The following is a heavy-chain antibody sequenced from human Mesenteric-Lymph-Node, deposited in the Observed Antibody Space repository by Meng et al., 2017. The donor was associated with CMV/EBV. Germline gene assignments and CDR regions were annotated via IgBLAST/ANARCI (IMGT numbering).Heavy chain of an antibody. D-gene: IGHD1-26*01. CDR1: GGSFSGYY. Sequence: ETLSLTCAVYGGSFSGYYWSWIRQPPGKGLEWIGEINHSGSTNYNPSLKSRVTISVDTSKNQFSLKLSSVTAADTAVYYCARHGSYGLYDYWGQGTLVTVSS. V-gene: IGHV4-34*01. J-gene: IGHJ4*02. CDR2: INHSGST. CDR3: ARHGSYGLYDY.